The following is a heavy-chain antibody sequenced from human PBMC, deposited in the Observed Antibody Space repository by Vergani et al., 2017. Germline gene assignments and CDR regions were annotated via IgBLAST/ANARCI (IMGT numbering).Heavy chain of an antibody. CDR3: AGHDYSKSEGYYYYMDV. D-gene: IGHD4-11*01. CDR2: IIPILGIA. V-gene: IGHV1-69*02. CDR1: GGTFSSYT. Sequence: QVQLVQSGAEVKKPGSSVKVSCKASGGTFSSYTISWVRQAPGQGLEWMGRIIPILGIANYAQKFQGRVTITADKSTSTAYMELSSLRSEDTAVYYCAGHDYSKSEGYYYYMDVWGKGTTVTVSS. J-gene: IGHJ6*03.